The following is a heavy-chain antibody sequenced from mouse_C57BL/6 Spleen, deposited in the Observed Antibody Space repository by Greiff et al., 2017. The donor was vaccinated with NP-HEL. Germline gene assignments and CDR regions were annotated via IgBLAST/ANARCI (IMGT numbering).Heavy chain of an antibody. CDR3: AREGTVVYWYFDV. CDR1: GYTFTDHT. V-gene: IGHV1-78*01. Sequence: VKLMESDAELVKPGASVKISCKVSGYTFTDHTIHWMKQRPEQGLEWIGYIYPRDGSTKYNEKFKGKATLTADKSSSTAYMQLNSLTSEDSAVYFCAREGTVVYWYFDVWGTGTTVTVSS. D-gene: IGHD1-1*01. J-gene: IGHJ1*03. CDR2: IYPRDGST.